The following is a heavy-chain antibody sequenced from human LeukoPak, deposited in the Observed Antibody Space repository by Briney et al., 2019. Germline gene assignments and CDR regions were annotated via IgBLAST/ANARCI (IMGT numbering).Heavy chain of an antibody. Sequence: SETPSLTCAVYGGSFSGYYWSWIRQPPGKGLEWIGEINHSGSTNYNPSLKSRVTISVDTSKNQFSLKLSSVTAADTAVYYCARRRYGDYVGHFDYWGQGTLVTVSS. J-gene: IGHJ4*02. CDR1: GGSFSGYY. V-gene: IGHV4-34*01. D-gene: IGHD4-17*01. CDR2: INHSGST. CDR3: ARRRYGDYVGHFDY.